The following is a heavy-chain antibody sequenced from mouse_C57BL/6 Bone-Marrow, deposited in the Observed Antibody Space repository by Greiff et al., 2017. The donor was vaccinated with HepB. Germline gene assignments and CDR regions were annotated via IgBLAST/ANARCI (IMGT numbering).Heavy chain of an antibody. CDR2: IWSGGST. CDR1: GFSLTSYG. V-gene: IGHV2-2*01. J-gene: IGHJ4*01. Sequence: VQGVESGPGLVQPSQSLSITCTVSGFSLTSYGVHWVRQSPGKGLEWLGVIWSGGSTDYNAAFISRLSISKDNSKSQVFFKMNSLQADDTAIYYCARSLYYYGSSYLFYYAMDYWAQGTSVTVSS. D-gene: IGHD1-1*01. CDR3: ARSLYYYGSSYLFYYAMDY.